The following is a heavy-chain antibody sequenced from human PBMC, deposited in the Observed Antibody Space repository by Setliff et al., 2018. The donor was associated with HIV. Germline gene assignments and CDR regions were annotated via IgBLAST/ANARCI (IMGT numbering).Heavy chain of an antibody. CDR1: GFTFTDYS. V-gene: IGHV3-23*01. CDR3: AAVFTGEPGRSLDY. D-gene: IGHD1-26*01. CDR2: ISGSGGST. J-gene: IGHJ4*02. Sequence: PGGSLRLSCEASGFTFTDYSMNWVRQAPGKGLEWVSVISGSGGSTFYADSVKGRFTISRDNAKNSQYLLMSDLRAEDTAVYYCAAVFTGEPGRSLDYWGQGTPVTVSS.